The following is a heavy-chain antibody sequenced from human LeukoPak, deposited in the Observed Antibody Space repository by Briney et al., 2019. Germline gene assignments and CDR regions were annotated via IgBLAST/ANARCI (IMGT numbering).Heavy chain of an antibody. J-gene: IGHJ4*02. V-gene: IGHV4-38-2*01. Sequence: XIYHSRSNYYTPSLKRRVTISVDTSKNQFSLKLSSVTAADTAVYYCARLIVGATTKIYYFDYWGQGTLVTVSS. CDR3: ARLIVGATTKIYYFDY. CDR2: IYHSRSN. D-gene: IGHD1-26*01.